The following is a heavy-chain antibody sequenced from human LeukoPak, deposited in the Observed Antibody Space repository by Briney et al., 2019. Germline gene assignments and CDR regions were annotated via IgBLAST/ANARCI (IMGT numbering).Heavy chain of an antibody. J-gene: IGHJ4*02. CDR3: AKGLRGYSYAFDY. V-gene: IGHV3-9*01. CDR2: ISWNSGSI. D-gene: IGHD5-18*01. Sequence: GGSLRLSCAASGFIFDDYAMHWVRQAPGKGLEWVSSISWNSGSIGYADSVKGRFTISRDNAENSLYLQMNSLRAEDTALYYCAKGLRGYSYAFDYWGQGTLVTVSS. CDR1: GFIFDDYA.